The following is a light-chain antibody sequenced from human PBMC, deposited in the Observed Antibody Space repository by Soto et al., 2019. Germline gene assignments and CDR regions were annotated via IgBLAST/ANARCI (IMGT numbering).Light chain of an antibody. CDR3: QVWESSSDQVV. CDR1: SIGSKS. V-gene: IGLV3-21*02. Sequence: SYVLTQPPSVSVAPGQTAKITCGGNSIGSKSVHWYQQKAGQAPVLVVHDDSDRPSGIPERFSGSNSANTATLTISRVEAGDEADDYCQVWESSSDQVVFAGGTKVTVL. CDR2: DDS. J-gene: IGLJ2*01.